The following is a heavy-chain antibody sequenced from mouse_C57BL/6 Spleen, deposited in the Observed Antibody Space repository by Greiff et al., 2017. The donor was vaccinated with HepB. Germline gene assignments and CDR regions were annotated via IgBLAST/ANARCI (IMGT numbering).Heavy chain of an antibody. V-gene: IGHV3-8*01. J-gene: IGHJ4*01. CDR2: ISYSGST. CDR1: GYSITSDY. D-gene: IGHD2-3*01. CDR3: ARVYDGYYYYAMDY. Sequence: EVQLVESGPGLAKPSQTLSLTCSVTGYSITSDYWNWIRKFPGHKLEYMGYISYSGSTYYNPSLKSRISITRATSKNQYYLQLNSVTTEDTATNYCARVYDGYYYYAMDYWGQGTSVTVSS.